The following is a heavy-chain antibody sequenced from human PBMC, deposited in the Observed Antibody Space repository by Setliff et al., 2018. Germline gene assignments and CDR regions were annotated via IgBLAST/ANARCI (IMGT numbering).Heavy chain of an antibody. CDR2: TIPMFGST. CDR3: AREGVDTRSSTDNRYYMDV. J-gene: IGHJ6*03. CDR1: GGTFSSYG. V-gene: IGHV1-69*05. Sequence: SVKVSCKASGGTFSSYGISWVRQAPGQGLEWMGGTIPMFGSTKYAQKFQERVTIIKDESTSTAYMEVSSLRTEDTAVYYCAREGVDTRSSTDNRYYMDVWGKGTTVTVSS. D-gene: IGHD5-18*01.